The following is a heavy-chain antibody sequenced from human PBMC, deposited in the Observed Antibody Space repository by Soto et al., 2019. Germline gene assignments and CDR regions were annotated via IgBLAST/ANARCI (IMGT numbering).Heavy chain of an antibody. CDR3: AREGGNLNWFDP. CDR1: GFTVDEYA. J-gene: IGHJ5*02. CDR2: INWNGGSK. D-gene: IGHD1-26*01. V-gene: IGHV3-20*04. Sequence: GSLRLSCAASGFTVDEYAFTWVRQAPGKGLEWVAGINWNGGSKGYADSVKGRFTISRDNAKSSLYLQMNSLRDEDTAVYYCAREGGNLNWFDPWGQGTLVTVSS.